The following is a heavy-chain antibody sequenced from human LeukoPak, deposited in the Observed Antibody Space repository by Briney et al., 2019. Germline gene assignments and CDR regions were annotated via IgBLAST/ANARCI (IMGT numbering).Heavy chain of an antibody. Sequence: GGSLRLSCVGSGFTVRSNYMNWVRQAPGKGLEWVSVVYIGGTTYYADSVKGRFTISRDTTKNTIYLQMNDLRAEDTAVYHCASGGGEYQLLPDAFDIWGQGTMVTVSS. D-gene: IGHD2-2*01. CDR3: ASGGGEYQLLPDAFDI. V-gene: IGHV3-66*01. J-gene: IGHJ3*02. CDR2: VYIGGTT. CDR1: GFTVRSNY.